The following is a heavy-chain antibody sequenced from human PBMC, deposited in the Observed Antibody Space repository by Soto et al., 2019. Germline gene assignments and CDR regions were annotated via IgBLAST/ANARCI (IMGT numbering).Heavy chain of an antibody. CDR3: ASYYGSGSYYNWFDP. D-gene: IGHD3-10*01. Sequence: PSETLSLTCAVYGVSFSGYYWSWIRQPPGKGMELIGEINHSGSTNYNPSPKSRGTISVDTSKNQLSLTLSSVTAADTAVYYCASYYGSGSYYNWFDPWGQGNLVTVSS. CDR2: INHSGST. CDR1: GVSFSGYY. J-gene: IGHJ5*02. V-gene: IGHV4-34*01.